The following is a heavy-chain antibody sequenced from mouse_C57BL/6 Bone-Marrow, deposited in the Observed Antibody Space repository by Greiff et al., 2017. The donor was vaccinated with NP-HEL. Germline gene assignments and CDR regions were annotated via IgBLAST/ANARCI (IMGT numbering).Heavy chain of an antibody. J-gene: IGHJ3*01. CDR3: ARSEIYYGYGTWYAY. CDR1: GYTFTSYW. CDR2: IDPSDSYT. V-gene: IGHV1-50*01. Sequence: QVQLQQPGAELVKPGASVKLSCKASGYTFTSYWMQWVKQRPGQGLEWIGEIDPSDSYTNYNQKFKGKATLTVDTSSSTAYMQLSSLTSEDSAVYYCARSEIYYGYGTWYAYWGRGTLVTVSA. D-gene: IGHD2-2*01.